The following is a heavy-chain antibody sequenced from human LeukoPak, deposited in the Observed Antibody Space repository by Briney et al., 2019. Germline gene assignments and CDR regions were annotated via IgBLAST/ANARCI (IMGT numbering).Heavy chain of an antibody. D-gene: IGHD3-16*02. Sequence: GASVKVSCKASGGTFSSYAISWVRQAPGQGLEWMGGIIPIFGTANYAQKFQGRVTITADKSTSTAYMELGSLRSEDTAVYYCARGTFGGVIAFAPSFDYWGQGTLVTVSS. V-gene: IGHV1-69*06. CDR1: GGTFSSYA. J-gene: IGHJ4*02. CDR3: ARGTFGGVIAFAPSFDY. CDR2: IIPIFGTA.